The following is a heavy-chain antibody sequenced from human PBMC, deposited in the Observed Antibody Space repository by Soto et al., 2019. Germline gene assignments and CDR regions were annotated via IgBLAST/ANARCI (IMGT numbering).Heavy chain of an antibody. CDR2: ISTTSFTI. J-gene: IGHJ5*01. V-gene: IGHV3-48*02. CDR3: ARERCYDGTCYSASDS. CDR1: GFSFSTYN. Sequence: PGGSLRLSCAASGFSFSTYNMDWVRQAPGKRPEWIAYISTTSFTIYYADSVKGRFTISRDNDRNSLYLEMNSLRDEDTAVYYCARERCYDGTCYSASDSWGQGTMLTVYS. D-gene: IGHD2-15*01.